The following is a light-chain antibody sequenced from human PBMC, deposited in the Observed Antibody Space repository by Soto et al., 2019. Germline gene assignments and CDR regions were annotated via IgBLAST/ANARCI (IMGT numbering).Light chain of an antibody. CDR3: QQYKSWPPIT. Sequence: DIVLTQSPCTLSLSTGVRATLSCRASQTVSRNNLVWYQQRPGQPPRLLIYGASTRATGTPARFSGSGSGTEFTLTISSLQSEDFAVYYCQQYKSWPPITFGQGTRLEIK. CDR2: GAS. J-gene: IGKJ5*01. V-gene: IGKV3-15*01. CDR1: QTVSRNN.